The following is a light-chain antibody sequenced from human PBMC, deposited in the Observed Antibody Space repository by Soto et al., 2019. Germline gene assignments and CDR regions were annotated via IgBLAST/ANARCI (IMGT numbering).Light chain of an antibody. CDR3: QQRYRWPET. Sequence: EIVVTQSPGTLSLSPGERATLSCRARQSVTNFLAWYQQKPGQSPSLLIYNASHRATGIPARFSGSGSGTDFTLTISSLEPEDFAVYYCQQRYRWPETFGQGTKVEIK. J-gene: IGKJ1*01. CDR1: QSVTNF. CDR2: NAS. V-gene: IGKV3-11*01.